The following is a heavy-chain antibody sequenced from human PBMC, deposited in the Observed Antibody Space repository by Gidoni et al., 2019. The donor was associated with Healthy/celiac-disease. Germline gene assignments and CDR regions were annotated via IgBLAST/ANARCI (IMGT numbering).Heavy chain of an antibody. CDR3: AADLVVATPWYFDY. CDR1: GFTFTSSA. J-gene: IGHJ4*02. V-gene: IGHV1-58*01. Sequence: QMQLVQSGPEVKKPGTSVKVSCKASGFTFTSSAVQWVRQARGQRLEWIGWIVVGSGNTNYAQKFQERVTITRDMSTSTAYMELSSLRSEDTAVYYCAADLVVATPWYFDYWGQGTLVTVSS. CDR2: IVVGSGNT. D-gene: IGHD5-12*01.